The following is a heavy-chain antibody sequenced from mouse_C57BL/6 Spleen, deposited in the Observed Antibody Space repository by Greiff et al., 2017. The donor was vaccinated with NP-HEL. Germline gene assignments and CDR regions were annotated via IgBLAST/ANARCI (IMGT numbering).Heavy chain of an antibody. CDR1: GFTFSSYA. CDR2: ISDGGSYT. D-gene: IGHD1-1*01. CDR3: ARDRTVVAPFAY. J-gene: IGHJ3*01. Sequence: EVQLVESGGGLVKPGGSLKLSCAASGFTFSSYAMSWVRQTPEKRLEWVATISDGGSYTYYPDNVKGRFTISRDNAKNNLYLQMSHLKSEDTAMYYCARDRTVVAPFAYWGQGTLVTVSA. V-gene: IGHV5-4*01.